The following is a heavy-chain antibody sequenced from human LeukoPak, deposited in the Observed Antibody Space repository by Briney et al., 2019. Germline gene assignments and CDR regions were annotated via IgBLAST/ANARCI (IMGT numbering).Heavy chain of an antibody. V-gene: IGHV1-69*06. CDR3: ARLASGWYY. Sequence: LEWKGGIIPIFGTANYTQKFQGRVTITANKSTSTASMELTSLSSEDTAVYYCARLASGWYYWGQGTLVTVSS. CDR2: IIPIFGTA. J-gene: IGHJ4*02. D-gene: IGHD6-19*01.